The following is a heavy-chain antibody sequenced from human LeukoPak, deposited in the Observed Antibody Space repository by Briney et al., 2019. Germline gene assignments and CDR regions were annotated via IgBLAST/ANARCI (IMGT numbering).Heavy chain of an antibody. CDR3: ARDAFPSSSSPKGNWFDP. D-gene: IGHD6-6*01. CDR2: ISPSGGST. CDR1: GYTFTSNY. V-gene: IGHV1-46*01. J-gene: IGHJ5*02. Sequence: ASVKVSCKAFGYTFTSNYMHWVRQAPGQGPEWMGVISPSGGSTTYAQKFQGRVTLTRDMSTSTDYMELSSLRSEDTAVYYCARDAFPSSSSPKGNWFDPWGQGTLVTVSS.